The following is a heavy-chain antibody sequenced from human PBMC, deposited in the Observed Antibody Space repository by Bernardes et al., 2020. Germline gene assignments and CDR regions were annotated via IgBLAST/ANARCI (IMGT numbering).Heavy chain of an antibody. CDR1: GGSISSSSYY. CDR2: IYYSGST. Sequence: SETLSLTCTVSGGSISSSSYYWGWIRQPPGKGLEWIGSIYYSGSTYYNPSLKSRVTISVDTSKNQFSLKLSSVTAADTAVYYCARLVLEARIAAAGPQALGMDVWGQGTLVTVSS. J-gene: IGHJ4*02. D-gene: IGHD6-13*01. V-gene: IGHV4-39*01. CDR3: ARLVLEARIAAAGPQALGMDV.